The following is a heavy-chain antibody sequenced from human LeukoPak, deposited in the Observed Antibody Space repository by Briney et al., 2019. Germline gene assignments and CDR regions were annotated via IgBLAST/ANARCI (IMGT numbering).Heavy chain of an antibody. CDR2: LYYSGST. V-gene: IGHV4-39*01. D-gene: IGHD3-9*01. J-gene: IGHJ4*02. CDR1: GGSVSSTEFS. CDR3: ARLSKGRYFDYIFDY. Sequence: PSETLSLTCTVSGGSVSSTEFSWGWIRQPPWKGLQWVGNLYYSGSTSYHPSLNSRVTMSFDTSKNQFSLKMTSVTAADTAVYYCARLSKGRYFDYIFDYWGQGSLVTVSS.